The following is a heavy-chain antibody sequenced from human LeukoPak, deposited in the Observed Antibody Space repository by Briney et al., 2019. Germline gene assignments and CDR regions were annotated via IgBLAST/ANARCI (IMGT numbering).Heavy chain of an antibody. CDR2: ISAEGDIQ. Sequence: GGSLRLSCAASGFTFSSYSMNWARQAPGKGLEWVAAISAEGDIQIYLDSVMGRFTISRDNSKSTLYLQMNSLRIEDTGFYYCTRDMIRGVPDYIDYWGQGTLVTVSS. CDR1: GFTFSSYS. CDR3: TRDMIRGVPDYIDY. D-gene: IGHD3-10*01. J-gene: IGHJ4*02. V-gene: IGHV3-30*03.